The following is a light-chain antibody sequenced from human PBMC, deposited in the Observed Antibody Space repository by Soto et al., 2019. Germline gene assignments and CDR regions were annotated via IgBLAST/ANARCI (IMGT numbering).Light chain of an antibody. V-gene: IGLV2-14*01. Sequence: QSVLTQPASVSGSPGQSIAISCTGTSSDVGGYDQVSWYQQHPGKAPNLMIYAVTNRPSGVSNRFTGSKSGNTASLTISGLQAEDEADYYCSSYTGSGTFFGGGTQLTVL. J-gene: IGLJ2*01. CDR3: SSYTGSGTF. CDR1: SSDVGGYDQ. CDR2: AVT.